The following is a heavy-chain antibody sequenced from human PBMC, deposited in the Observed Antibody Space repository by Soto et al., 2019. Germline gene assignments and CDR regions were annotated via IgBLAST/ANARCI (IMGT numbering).Heavy chain of an antibody. Sequence: QVQLVQSGAEVKKPGSSVKVSCKAAGGTFSSSAISWVRQAPGQGLEWMGAIIPVFGTAHYAQKFQGRVTITADKAASTAYLELSRLRSEYTAVYYCARDRPERGKDVWGQGTTVTVSS. V-gene: IGHV1-69*06. CDR3: ARDRPERGKDV. CDR2: IIPVFGTA. CDR1: GGTFSSSA. J-gene: IGHJ6*02.